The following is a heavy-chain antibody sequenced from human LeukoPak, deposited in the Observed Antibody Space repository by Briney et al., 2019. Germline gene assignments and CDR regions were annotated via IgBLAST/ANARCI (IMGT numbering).Heavy chain of an antibody. J-gene: IGHJ4*02. V-gene: IGHV3-43*01. D-gene: IGHD5-18*01. CDR1: GFTFDDYT. CDR3: PKGGGDTAMVGDYFDY. CDR2: ISWDGGST. Sequence: GGSLRLSCAASGFTFDDYTMHRVRQAPGKGLEWVSLISWDGGSTYYADSVKGRFTISRDNSKNSLYLQMNILRTEDTALYYCPKGGGDTAMVGDYFDYWGQGTLVTVSS.